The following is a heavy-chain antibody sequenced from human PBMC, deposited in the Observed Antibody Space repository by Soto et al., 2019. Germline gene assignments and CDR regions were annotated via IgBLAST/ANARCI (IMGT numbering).Heavy chain of an antibody. Sequence: GGSLRLSCAASGFTFSSHEMNWVRQAPGKGLEWVSYISSSGSTIYYADSVKGRFTISRDNAKNSLYLQMNSLRAEDTGLYYCARDIAADSDSSSSGFDYWGQGTLVTVSS. V-gene: IGHV3-48*03. CDR1: GFTFSSHE. CDR2: ISSSGSTI. CDR3: ARDIAADSDSSSSGFDY. J-gene: IGHJ4*02. D-gene: IGHD6-6*01.